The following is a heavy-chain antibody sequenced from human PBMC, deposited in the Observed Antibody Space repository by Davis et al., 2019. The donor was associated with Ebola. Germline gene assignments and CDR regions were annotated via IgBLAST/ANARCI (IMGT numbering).Heavy chain of an antibody. Sequence: GKSLKISCAASGFTFSGSAMHWVRQASGKGLEWVGRIRSKANSYATAYAASVKGRFTISRDDSKNTAYLQMNSLKTEDTAVYYCTTTTVTIDYWGQGTLVTVSS. CDR1: GFTFSGSA. J-gene: IGHJ4*02. V-gene: IGHV3-73*01. D-gene: IGHD4-17*01. CDR3: TTTTVTIDY. CDR2: IRSKANSYAT.